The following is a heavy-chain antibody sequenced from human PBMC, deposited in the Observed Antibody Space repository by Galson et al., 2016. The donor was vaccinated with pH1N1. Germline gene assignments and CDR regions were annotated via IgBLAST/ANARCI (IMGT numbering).Heavy chain of an antibody. J-gene: IGHJ4*02. V-gene: IGHV1-3*04. Sequence: SVKVSCKASGHTFIDYPMHRVRQAPGQGLEWMGWIHTGTGDTRYSPKFQGRVTLTRDTSATTTYLELRGLGFQDTAVFYCATNAFDYWGQGTLVTVSP. CDR1: GHTFIDYP. CDR3: ATNAFDY. CDR2: IHTGTGDT.